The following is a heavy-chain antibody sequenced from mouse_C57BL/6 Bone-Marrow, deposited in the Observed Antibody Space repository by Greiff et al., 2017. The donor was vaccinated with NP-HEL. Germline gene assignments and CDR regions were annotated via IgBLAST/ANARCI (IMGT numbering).Heavy chain of an antibody. CDR3: ARSDYYGSRFAY. J-gene: IGHJ3*01. V-gene: IGHV1-64*01. CDR1: GYTFTSYW. Sequence: VQLQQPGAELVKPGASVKLSCKASGYTFTSYWMHWVKQRPGQGLEWIGMIHPNSGSTNYNEKFKSKATLTVDKSSSTAYMQLSSLTSEDSAVYYGARSDYYGSRFAYWGQGTLVTVSA. D-gene: IGHD1-1*01. CDR2: IHPNSGST.